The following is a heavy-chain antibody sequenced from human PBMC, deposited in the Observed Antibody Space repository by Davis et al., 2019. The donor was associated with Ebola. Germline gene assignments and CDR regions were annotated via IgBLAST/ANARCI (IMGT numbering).Heavy chain of an antibody. J-gene: IGHJ3*02. D-gene: IGHD7-27*01. CDR1: GGSISRSPYY. Sequence: SETLSLTCAVSGGSISRSPYYWGWLRQPPGKGLEWIGSIFYRGRTYYNPSLGGCVTLSVDTSKNQFSLKLSSVTAADTAVYYCARHLTDDDAFDIWGQGTMVTVSS. V-gene: IGHV4-39*01. CDR2: IFYRGRT. CDR3: ARHLTDDDAFDI.